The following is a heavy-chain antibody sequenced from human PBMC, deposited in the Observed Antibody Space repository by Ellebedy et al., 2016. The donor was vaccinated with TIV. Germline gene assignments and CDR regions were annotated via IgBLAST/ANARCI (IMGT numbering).Heavy chain of an antibody. V-gene: IGHV1-18*01. CDR3: ARERETGRGGTYYFDY. CDR1: GYTFTSYG. D-gene: IGHD2-15*01. J-gene: IGHJ4*02. Sequence: AASVKVSCKASGYTFTSYGISWVRQARGQGLEWLGWISAYNGNKNYAQKLQGRVTMTTDTSTSTAYMELRSLRSDDTAVYYCARERETGRGGTYYFDYWGQGTLVTVSS. CDR2: ISAYNGNK.